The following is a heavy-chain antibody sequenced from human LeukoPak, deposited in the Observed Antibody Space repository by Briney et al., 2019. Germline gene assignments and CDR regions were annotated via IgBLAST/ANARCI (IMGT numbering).Heavy chain of an antibody. D-gene: IGHD6-13*01. CDR2: IYPSDSDT. Sequence: GESLKISCQGSGYSFTSYWIGWVRQMPGKGLEWMGIIYPSDSDTRYSPSFQGQVTISADKFISTAYLQWSSLKASDTAMYYCARQRRNGGIAASNDAFDIWGQGTMVTVSS. CDR1: GYSFTSYW. V-gene: IGHV5-51*01. J-gene: IGHJ3*02. CDR3: ARQRRNGGIAASNDAFDI.